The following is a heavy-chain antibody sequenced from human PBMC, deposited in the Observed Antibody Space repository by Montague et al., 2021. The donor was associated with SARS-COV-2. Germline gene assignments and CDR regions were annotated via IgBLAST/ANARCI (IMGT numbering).Heavy chain of an antibody. V-gene: IGHV4-34*01. CDR1: GGSFSGYY. D-gene: IGHD1-26*01. CDR3: ARGRYGGAAY. J-gene: IGHJ4*02. CDR2: INPSGGT. Sequence: SETLSLTRAVYGGSFSGYYWGWIRQPLGKGLEWIGEINPSGGTNXNPSLESRVTISADTSKKQFSLKFSSVSAADTAVYYCARGRYGGAAYWGQGTLVTVTS.